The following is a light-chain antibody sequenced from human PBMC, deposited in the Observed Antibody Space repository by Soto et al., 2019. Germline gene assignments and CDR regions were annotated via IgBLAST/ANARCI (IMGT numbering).Light chain of an antibody. Sequence: QSALTQPASVSGSPGQSITISCTGTSSDVGSYNLVSWYQQHPGKAPKLMIYEGSKRPSGVSNRFSGSKSGNTASLTISGLQAEDEADYYCCSYAGSSTVVFGVGTTLTVL. V-gene: IGLV2-23*01. CDR3: CSYAGSSTVV. CDR1: SSDVGSYNL. J-gene: IGLJ2*01. CDR2: EGS.